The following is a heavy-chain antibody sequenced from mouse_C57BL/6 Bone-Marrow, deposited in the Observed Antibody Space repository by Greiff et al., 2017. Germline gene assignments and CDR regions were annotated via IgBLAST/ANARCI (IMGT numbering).Heavy chain of an antibody. CDR1: GYTFTSYW. CDR2: IDPSDSYT. J-gene: IGHJ3*01. V-gene: IGHV1-69*01. Sequence: QVQLQQPGAELVMPGASVKLSCKASGYTFTSYWMHWVKQRPGQGLEWIGEIDPSDSYTNYNQKFKGKSTLTVDKSSSTDYMQLSSLTSEDSAVYYCGRGAYWGQGTLVTVSA. CDR3: GRGAY.